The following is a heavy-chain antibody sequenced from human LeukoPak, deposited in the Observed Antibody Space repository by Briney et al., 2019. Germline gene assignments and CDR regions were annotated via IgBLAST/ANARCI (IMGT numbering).Heavy chain of an antibody. CDR1: GYTFTSYG. D-gene: IGHD3-16*01. Sequence: ASVKVSCKASGYTFTSYGISWVRQAPGQGLEWMGWINPNSGGTNYAQKFQGRVTMTRDTSISTLYMDLNSLRSDDTAVYYCARSDVLYASQGEARYFNHWGQGTLVTVSS. J-gene: IGHJ4*02. CDR3: ARSDVLYASQGEARYFNH. V-gene: IGHV1-2*02. CDR2: INPNSGGT.